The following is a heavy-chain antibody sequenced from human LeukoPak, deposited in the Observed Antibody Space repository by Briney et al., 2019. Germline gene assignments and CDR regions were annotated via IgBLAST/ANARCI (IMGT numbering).Heavy chain of an antibody. CDR1: GFPFSSYG. D-gene: IGHD4-17*01. CDR2: ISHDGSNK. J-gene: IGHJ4*02. V-gene: IGHV3-30*18. Sequence: GGSLRLSCEASGFPFSSYGMHWVRRAPGKGLEWMTVISHDGSNKYYVDSVKGRFTISRDDSKCTLYLQMNSLRAEDTAVYYCAKDPDYGDYTPYYFDYWGQGTLVTVSS. CDR3: AKDPDYGDYTPYYFDY.